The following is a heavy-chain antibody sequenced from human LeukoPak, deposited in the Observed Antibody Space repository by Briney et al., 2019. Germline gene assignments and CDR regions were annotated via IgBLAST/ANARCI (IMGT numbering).Heavy chain of an antibody. CDR2: IYHSGST. V-gene: IGHV4-4*02. J-gene: IGHJ5*02. D-gene: IGHD2-2*01. CDR1: GGSISSSNW. Sequence: PSGTLSLTCAVSGGSISSSNWWSWVRQPPGKGLEWIGEIYHSGSTNYNPSLKSRVTISVDKSKNQFPLKLSSVTAADTAVYYCARGQDIVVVPAAIWFDPWGQGTLVTVSS. CDR3: ARGQDIVVVPAAIWFDP.